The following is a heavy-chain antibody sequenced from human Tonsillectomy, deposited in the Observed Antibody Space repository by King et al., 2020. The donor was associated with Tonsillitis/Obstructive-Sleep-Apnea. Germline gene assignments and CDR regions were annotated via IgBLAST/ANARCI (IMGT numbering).Heavy chain of an antibody. J-gene: IGHJ3*02. D-gene: IGHD2-21*01. CDR3: ARSYCGGDCPGDAFDI. V-gene: IGHV1-18*01. CDR2: ISSYNGNT. Sequence: VQLVQSGAEVKKPGASVKVSCNASGYTFTSYYINWVRQAPGQGLEWMGWISSYNGNTDYAQKFQGRVTMTTDTSTSTAYMELRSLRSDDTAVYYCARSYCGGDCPGDAFDIWGQGTMVTVSS. CDR1: GYTFTSYY.